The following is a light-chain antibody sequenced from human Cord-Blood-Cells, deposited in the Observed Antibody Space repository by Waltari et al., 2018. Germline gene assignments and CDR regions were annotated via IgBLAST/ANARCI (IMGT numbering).Light chain of an antibody. CDR2: KDS. Sequence: SYELTQPPSVSVSPGQTARITCSGDALPKQYAYWYQQKPGQAPGLVIYKDSERPSGIPERFSGSSSGTTVTLTISGVQAEDEADYYCQSADISGTGVFGGGTKLTVI. CDR1: ALPKQY. J-gene: IGLJ3*02. V-gene: IGLV3-25*03. CDR3: QSADISGTGV.